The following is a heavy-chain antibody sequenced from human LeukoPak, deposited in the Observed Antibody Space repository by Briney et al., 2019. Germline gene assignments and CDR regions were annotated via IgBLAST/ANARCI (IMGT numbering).Heavy chain of an antibody. Sequence: PGGSLRLSCAASGFTFSSYGMHWVRQAPGKGLEWVAFIRYDGSNKYYADSVKGRFTISRDNSKNTLYLQMNSLRAEDTAVYYCARHYTEWELQRDYAFDIWGQGTMVTVSS. D-gene: IGHD1-26*01. J-gene: IGHJ3*02. CDR2: IRYDGSNK. CDR3: ARHYTEWELQRDYAFDI. V-gene: IGHV3-30*02. CDR1: GFTFSSYG.